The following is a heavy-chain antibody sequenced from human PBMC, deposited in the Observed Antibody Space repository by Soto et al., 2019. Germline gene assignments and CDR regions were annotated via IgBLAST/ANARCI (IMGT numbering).Heavy chain of an antibody. D-gene: IGHD6-19*01. Sequence: LRLSCAASGFTFSSYAMHWVRQAPGKGLEWVAVISYDGSNKYYADSVKGRFTISRDNSKNTLYLQMNSLRAEDTAVYYCARDYYGPQDRQWLAPTYYYGMDVWGQGTTVTVSS. CDR3: ARDYYGPQDRQWLAPTYYYGMDV. CDR2: ISYDGSNK. CDR1: GFTFSSYA. V-gene: IGHV3-30-3*01. J-gene: IGHJ6*02.